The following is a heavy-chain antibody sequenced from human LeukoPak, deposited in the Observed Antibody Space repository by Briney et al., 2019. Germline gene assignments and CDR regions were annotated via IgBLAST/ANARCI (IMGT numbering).Heavy chain of an antibody. Sequence: GGSLRRSCAASGFTFSSYEMNWVRQAPGKGLEWVSSISSSSSYIYYADSVKGRFTTSRDNAKNSLYLQMNSLRAEDTAVYYCARDMAVGATPPFFDYWGQGTLVTVSS. CDR1: GFTFSSYE. J-gene: IGHJ4*02. CDR3: ARDMAVGATPPFFDY. D-gene: IGHD1-26*01. V-gene: IGHV3-21*01. CDR2: ISSSSSYI.